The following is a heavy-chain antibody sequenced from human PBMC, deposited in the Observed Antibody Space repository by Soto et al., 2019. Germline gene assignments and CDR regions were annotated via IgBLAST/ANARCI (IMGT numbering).Heavy chain of an antibody. Sequence: GGSLRLSCAASGFTFSSYAMSWVRQAPGKGLDWVSTISNSGGSTYYADSVKGRFAISRDNSKDTVYLQMNSLRAEDTAVYYCARLVWTRAADYFDYWGQGTLVTVSS. CDR2: ISNSGGST. CDR3: ARLVWTRAADYFDY. J-gene: IGHJ4*02. CDR1: GFTFSSYA. D-gene: IGHD1-1*01. V-gene: IGHV3-23*01.